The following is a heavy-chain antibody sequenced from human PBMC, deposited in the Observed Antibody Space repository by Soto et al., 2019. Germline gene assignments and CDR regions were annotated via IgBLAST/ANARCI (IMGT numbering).Heavy chain of an antibody. Sequence: GGSLRLSCAASGFTFSSYWMHWVRQAPGKGLVWVSRINSDGSSTSYADSVKGRFTISRDNAKNTLYLQMNSLRAEDTAVYYCASIGRSDPYPYYYMDVWGKGTTVTVSS. CDR3: ASIGRSDPYPYYYMDV. CDR1: GFTFSSYW. V-gene: IGHV3-74*01. J-gene: IGHJ6*03. CDR2: INSDGSST. D-gene: IGHD1-1*01.